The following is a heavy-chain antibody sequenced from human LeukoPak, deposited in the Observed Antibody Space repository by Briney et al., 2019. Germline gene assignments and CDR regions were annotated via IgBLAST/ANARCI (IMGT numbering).Heavy chain of an antibody. V-gene: IGHV3-23*01. CDR3: AKTLLTMVQGVISLRGGYFDY. J-gene: IGHJ4*02. CDR2: ISGSGGST. Sequence: GGSLRLSCAVSGLTFSSYAMSWVRQAPGKGLEWVSGISGSGGSTYYADSVEGRFTISRDNSKNTLYLQMNSLRAEDTAVYYCAKTLLTMVQGVISLRGGYFDYWGQGTLVTVSS. CDR1: GLTFSSYA. D-gene: IGHD3-10*01.